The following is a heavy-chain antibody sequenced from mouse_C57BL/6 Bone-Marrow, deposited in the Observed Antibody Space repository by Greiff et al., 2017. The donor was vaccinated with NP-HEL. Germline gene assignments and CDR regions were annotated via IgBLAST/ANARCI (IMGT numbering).Heavy chain of an antibody. J-gene: IGHJ2*01. Sequence: QVQLQQPGAELVKPGASVKMSCKASGYTFTSYWITWVKQRPGQGLEWIGDIYPGSGSTNYNEEFKSKATLTVDTSSSTAYMQLSSLTSEDSAVYYCAREDYYGSSYYFDYWGQGTTLTVSS. CDR1: GYTFTSYW. D-gene: IGHD1-1*01. V-gene: IGHV1-55*01. CDR3: AREDYYGSSYYFDY. CDR2: IYPGSGST.